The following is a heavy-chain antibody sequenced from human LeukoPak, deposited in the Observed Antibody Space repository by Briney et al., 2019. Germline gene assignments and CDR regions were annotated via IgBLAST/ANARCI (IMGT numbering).Heavy chain of an antibody. V-gene: IGHV1-69*06. D-gene: IGHD3-9*01. CDR3: ARDDYDILTGYPNWFDP. J-gene: IGHJ5*02. CDR2: IIPIFGTA. CDR1: GGTFSSYG. Sequence: ASVKVSCKASGGTFSSYGISWVRQAPGQGLEWMRGIIPIFGTANYAQKFQGRVTITAGKSTSTAYMELSSLRSEDTAVYYCARDDYDILTGYPNWFDPWGQGTLVTVSS.